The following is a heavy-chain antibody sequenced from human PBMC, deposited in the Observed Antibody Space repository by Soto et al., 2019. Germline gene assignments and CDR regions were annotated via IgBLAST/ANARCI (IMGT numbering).Heavy chain of an antibody. D-gene: IGHD3-16*01. CDR3: PKMGGATCRLSY. Sequence: EVQLVESGGGLVQPGGSLRLSCAVSGFTFSSFWMHWVRQAPGEGLVWVAGINTDGSSTSYADSVKGRFTISRDNAKHTPKLKINGLGVEDTAMNYWPKMGGATCRLSYGGQGTLVTFSS. CDR1: GFTFSSFW. J-gene: IGHJ4*02. V-gene: IGHV3-74*01. CDR2: INTDGSST.